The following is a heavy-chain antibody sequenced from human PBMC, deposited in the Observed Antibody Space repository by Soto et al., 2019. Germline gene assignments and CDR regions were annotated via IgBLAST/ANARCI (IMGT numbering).Heavy chain of an antibody. V-gene: IGHV4-4*02. J-gene: IGHJ4*02. CDR3: ARDTPYYYDSSGLDY. CDR1: GGSVSSSNW. Sequence: SETLSLTCAVSGGSVSSSNWWSWVRQPPGKGLEWIGEIYHSASTNYNPSLKSRVTISVDKSKNQFSLKLSSVTAADTAVYYCARDTPYYYDSSGLDYWGQGTLVTVSS. D-gene: IGHD3-22*01. CDR2: IYHSAST.